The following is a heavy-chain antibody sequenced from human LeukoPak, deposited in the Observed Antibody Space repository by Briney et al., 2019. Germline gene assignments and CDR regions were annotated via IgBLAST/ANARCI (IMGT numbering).Heavy chain of an antibody. J-gene: IGHJ4*02. CDR2: IYYNGSP. V-gene: IGHV4-31*03. CDR1: SGSISGGGYY. D-gene: IGHD3-22*01. Sequence: SETLSLTCTVSSGSISGGGYYWSWIRQYPGKGLEWIGYIYYNGSPYYNPSLKSRVRISVDTSKNRFSLEVTSVTAADTAVYYCARTFSYDSSGYYFGLWGQGTLVTVSS. CDR3: ARTFSYDSSGYYFGL.